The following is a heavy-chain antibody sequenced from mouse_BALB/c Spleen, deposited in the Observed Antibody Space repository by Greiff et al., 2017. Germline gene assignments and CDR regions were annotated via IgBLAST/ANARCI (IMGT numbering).Heavy chain of an antibody. D-gene: IGHD2-3*01. CDR1: GYTFTSYY. Sequence: QVQLQQSGAELVKPGASVKLSCKASGYTFTSYYMYWVKQRPGQGLEWIGEINPSNGGTNFNEKFKSKATLTVDKSSSTAYMQLSSLTSEDSAVYYCTSMLYDGYYEAMDYWGQGTSVTVSS. J-gene: IGHJ4*01. V-gene: IGHV1S81*02. CDR3: TSMLYDGYYEAMDY. CDR2: INPSNGGT.